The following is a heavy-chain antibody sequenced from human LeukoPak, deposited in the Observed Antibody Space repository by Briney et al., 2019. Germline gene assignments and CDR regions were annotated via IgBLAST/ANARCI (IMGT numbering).Heavy chain of an antibody. D-gene: IGHD3-16*01. V-gene: IGHV4-59*08. CDR2: IYYSGST. Sequence: SETLSLTCTVSGGSISSYYWSWIRQPPGKGLEWIGYIYYSGSTNYNPSLKSRATISVDTSKNQFSLKLSSVTAADTAVYYCARGVNPQTFGGAFDIWGQGTMVTVSS. J-gene: IGHJ3*02. CDR3: ARGVNPQTFGGAFDI. CDR1: GGSISSYY.